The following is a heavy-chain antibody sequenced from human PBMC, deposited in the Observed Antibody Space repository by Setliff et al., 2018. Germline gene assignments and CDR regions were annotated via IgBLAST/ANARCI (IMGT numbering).Heavy chain of an antibody. D-gene: IGHD6-13*01. V-gene: IGHV1-8*02. J-gene: IGHJ6*02. CDR3: TRVGRQLVYYSYGMDV. CDR2: MNPNSGNT. CDR1: GYTFTSYD. Sequence: ASVKVSCKASGYTFTSYDINWVRQATGQGLEWMGWMNPNSGNTGYAQKFQGRVTMTRNTSISTAYMELSSLRSEDTAVYYGTRVGRQLVYYSYGMDVWGQGTTVTVSS.